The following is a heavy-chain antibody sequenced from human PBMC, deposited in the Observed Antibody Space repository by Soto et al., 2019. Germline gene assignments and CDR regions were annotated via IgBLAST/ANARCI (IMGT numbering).Heavy chain of an antibody. J-gene: IGHJ6*02. D-gene: IGHD1-26*01. CDR1: GGSFSGYY. CDR2: INHSGST. Sequence: QVQLQQWGAGLLKPSETLSLTCAVYGGSFSGYYWSWIRQPPGKGLEWIGEINHSGSTNYNPSLKSRVTISVDTSKNQFSLKLSSVTAADTAVYYCARGGGSYRGYYYGMDVWSQGTTVTVSS. V-gene: IGHV4-34*01. CDR3: ARGGGSYRGYYYGMDV.